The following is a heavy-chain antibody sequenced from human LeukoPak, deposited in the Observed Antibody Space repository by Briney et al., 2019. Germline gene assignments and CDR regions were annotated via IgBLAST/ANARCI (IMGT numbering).Heavy chain of an antibody. CDR2: IDDRGST. CDR1: GGSISSSSDD. D-gene: IGHD3-3*01. J-gene: IGHJ3*02. CDR3: ARRRDTIFGVPSLEGYDAFDI. V-gene: IGHV4-39*07. Sequence: PSETLSLAWTVAGGSISSSSDDWGRIREPRGKGLEWIGSIDDRGSTYYNPSFKSRVTISVDTSKNQFSLKLSSVTAADTAVYYCARRRDTIFGVPSLEGYDAFDIWGQGTMVTVSS.